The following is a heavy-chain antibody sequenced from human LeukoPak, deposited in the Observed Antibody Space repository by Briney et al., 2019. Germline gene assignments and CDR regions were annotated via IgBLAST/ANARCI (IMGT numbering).Heavy chain of an antibody. CDR3: ARIVYYDSSGYFYHFDY. V-gene: IGHV4-34*01. J-gene: IGHJ4*02. Sequence: SETLSLTCAVYGGSFSGYCWSWIRQPPGKGLEWIGETNHSGSTNYNPSLKSRVTISVDTSKNQFSLKLSSVTAADTAVYYCARIVYYDSSGYFYHFDYWGQGTLVTVSS. CDR2: TNHSGST. CDR1: GGSFSGYC. D-gene: IGHD3-22*01.